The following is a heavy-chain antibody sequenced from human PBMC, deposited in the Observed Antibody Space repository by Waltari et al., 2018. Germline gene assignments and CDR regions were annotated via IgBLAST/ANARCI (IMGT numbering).Heavy chain of an antibody. Sequence: QVQLQQWGAGLLKPSETLSLTCAVYGGSFSGYYWSWIRQPPGKGLEWIGEINHSGSTNYSPSLTSRVTISVDTSKNQFSLKLSSVTAADTAMYYCARRRDGYSVDYWGQGTLVTVSS. CDR2: INHSGST. J-gene: IGHJ4*02. CDR1: GGSFSGYY. CDR3: ARRRDGYSVDY. D-gene: IGHD5-12*01. V-gene: IGHV4-34*01.